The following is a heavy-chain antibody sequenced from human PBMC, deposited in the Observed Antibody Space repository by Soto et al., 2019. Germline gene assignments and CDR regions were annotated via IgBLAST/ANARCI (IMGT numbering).Heavy chain of an antibody. CDR2: IKSRPDGGTA. Sequence: ESGGGLVEPGGSLRLSCAPSGFIFNNAWMTWVSQAPGKGLEWVAHIKSRPDGGTADYAASVKGRFTISRDDSRYTLYLQMNSLRIEDTALYYCTTAGPRDWYFNLWGRGTLVTVSS. V-gene: IGHV3-15*01. CDR3: TTAGPRDWYFNL. J-gene: IGHJ2*01. CDR1: GFIFNNAW.